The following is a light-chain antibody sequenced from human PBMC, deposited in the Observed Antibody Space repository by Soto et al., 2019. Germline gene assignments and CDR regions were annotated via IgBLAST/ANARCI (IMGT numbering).Light chain of an antibody. CDR1: SSDIGGYNF. CDR2: EVT. CDR3: SSFTATNTYVI. Sequence: QSALTQPASVSGSPGQSITISCTGTSSDIGGYNFVSWYQQHPGKAPKLMIYEVTNRPSGVSNRFSASKSGNTASLTISGLQADDAADNYCSSFTATNTYVIFGGGTKLTVL. J-gene: IGLJ2*01. V-gene: IGLV2-14*01.